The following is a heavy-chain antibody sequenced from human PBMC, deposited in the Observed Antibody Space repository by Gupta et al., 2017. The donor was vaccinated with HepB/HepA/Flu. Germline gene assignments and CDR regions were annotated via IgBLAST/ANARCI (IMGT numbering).Heavy chain of an antibody. V-gene: IGHV3-21*01. CDR3: ARDRGVGATTGWFDP. Sequence: EVQLVESGGGLVKPGGSLRLSCAASGFTFSSYSMNWVSQAPGKGLEWVSSISSSSSYIYYADSVKGRFTISRDNAKNSLYLQMNSLRAEDTAVYYCARDRGVGATTGWFDPWGQGTLVTVSS. J-gene: IGHJ5*02. CDR1: GFTFSSYS. D-gene: IGHD1-26*01. CDR2: ISSSSSYI.